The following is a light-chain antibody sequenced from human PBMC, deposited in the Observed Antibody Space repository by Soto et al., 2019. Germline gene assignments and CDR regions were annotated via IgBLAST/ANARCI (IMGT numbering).Light chain of an antibody. CDR2: SAS. J-gene: IGKJ4*01. V-gene: IGKV1-9*01. CDR3: QQLNSYLLA. Sequence: DIQLTQSPSFLSASVGDTVTITCRASQGMSTYLAWYQQKPGKVPKLLIRSASTLQSGVPPRFSGGGSGTEFTLTISTLQPDDSGIYYCQQLNSYLLAFGGGTNVEIK. CDR1: QGMSTY.